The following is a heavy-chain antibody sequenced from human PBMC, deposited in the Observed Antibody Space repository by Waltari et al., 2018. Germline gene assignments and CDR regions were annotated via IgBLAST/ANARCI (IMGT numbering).Heavy chain of an antibody. CDR1: GFPFSSNA. D-gene: IGHD6-19*01. V-gene: IGHV3-23*01. J-gene: IGHJ4*02. Sequence: EVQLLESGGGLVQPGGSLRLSCAASGFPFSSNAMSWVRQAPGKGLEWVSAISGSGGSTYYADSVKGRFTISRDNSKNTLYLQMNSLRAEDTAVYYCAKDGEGSGWIHFDYGGQGTLVTVSS. CDR2: ISGSGGST. CDR3: AKDGEGSGWIHFDY.